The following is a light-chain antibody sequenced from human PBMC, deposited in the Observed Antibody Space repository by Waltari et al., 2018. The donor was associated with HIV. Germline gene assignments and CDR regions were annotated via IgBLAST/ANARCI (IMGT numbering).Light chain of an antibody. CDR1: DSAFALYHY. CDR2: DVD. CDR3: ASFTGDDTVL. Sequence: SAVTQPASVSGLPGQSVTISSTGGDSAFALYHYVSWYQQHPGKVPRLILLDVDSRAPGISDRFSGSKSGPTASLNISGLRAEDEADYYCASFTGDDTVLFGGGTKVTVL. J-gene: IGLJ2*01. V-gene: IGLV2-14*03.